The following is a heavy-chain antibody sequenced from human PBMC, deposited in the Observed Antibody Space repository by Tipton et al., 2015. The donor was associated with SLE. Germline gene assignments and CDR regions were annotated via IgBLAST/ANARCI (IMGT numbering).Heavy chain of an antibody. CDR3: ARWRGYGPSFDY. V-gene: IGHV4-31*03. Sequence: TLSLTCSVSGGSVGSGRYNWSWLRQHPVKGLEWIGHISHRGTTYYNPSLKSRISISVDTSKTQFSLNLSSVTAADTAVYYCARWRGYGPSFDYWGQGTLVTASS. D-gene: IGHD5-18*01. CDR2: ISHRGTT. CDR1: GGSVGSGRYN. J-gene: IGHJ4*02.